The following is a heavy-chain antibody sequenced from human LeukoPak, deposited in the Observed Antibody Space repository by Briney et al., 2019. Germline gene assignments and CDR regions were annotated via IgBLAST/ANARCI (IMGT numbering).Heavy chain of an antibody. Sequence: SETLSLTCTVSGGSISSYYWSWIRQPPGKGLEWIGYIYYSGSTNYNPSLKSRVSISVDKSKNQLSLKLSSVTAADTAVYYCARQVLHTAMDYWGQGTLVSVSS. CDR3: ARQVLHTAMDY. CDR1: GGSISSYY. CDR2: IYYSGST. V-gene: IGHV4-59*08. J-gene: IGHJ4*02. D-gene: IGHD5-18*01.